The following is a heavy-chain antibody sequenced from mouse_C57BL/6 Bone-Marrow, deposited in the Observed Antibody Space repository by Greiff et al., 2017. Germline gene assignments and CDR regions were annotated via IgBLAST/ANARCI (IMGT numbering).Heavy chain of an antibody. D-gene: IGHD2-4*01. V-gene: IGHV1-62-2*01. CDR3: ARHPYYDYDLYYAMDY. J-gene: IGHJ4*01. CDR1: GYTFTEYT. CDR2: FYPGSGSI. Sequence: VQLQESGAELVKPGASVKLSCKASGYTFTEYTIHWVKQRSGQGLEWVGWFYPGSGSIKYNEKFKDKATLTADKSSSTVYMELSRLTSEDSAVYFCARHPYYDYDLYYAMDYWGQGTSVTVSS.